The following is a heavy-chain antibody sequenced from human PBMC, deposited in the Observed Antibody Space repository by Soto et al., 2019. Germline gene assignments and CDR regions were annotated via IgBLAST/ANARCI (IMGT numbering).Heavy chain of an antibody. CDR2: FDPEDGET. D-gene: IGHD6-19*01. CDR3: ATDQAVAGNFDY. CDR1: GYTLTELS. J-gene: IGHJ4*02. V-gene: IGHV1-24*01. Sequence: ASVKVSCKVSGYTLTELSMHWVRQAPGKGLEWMGGFDPEDGETIYAQKFQGRVTMTEDTSTDTAYMELSSLRFEDTAVYYCATDQAVAGNFDYWGQGTLVTVSS.